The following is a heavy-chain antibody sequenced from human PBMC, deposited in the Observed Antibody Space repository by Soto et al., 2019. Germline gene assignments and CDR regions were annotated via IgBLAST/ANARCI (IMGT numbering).Heavy chain of an antibody. CDR2: ISYSGSA. CDR3: ATMGTPATGLYYFDD. Sequence: QVQLQESGPGLVKPSQTLSLTCTVSGGSISSGNYYWSWIRQPPGKGLEWIGFISYSGSAYYNPSLKSRVTISVDTSKNQFSLNLSFVTAADTAVYYCATMGTPATGLYYFDDWGQGTLVTVSS. J-gene: IGHJ4*02. D-gene: IGHD2-15*01. V-gene: IGHV4-30-4*01. CDR1: GGSISSGNYY.